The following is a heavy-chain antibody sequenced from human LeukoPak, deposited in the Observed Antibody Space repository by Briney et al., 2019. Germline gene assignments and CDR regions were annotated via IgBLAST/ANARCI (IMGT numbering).Heavy chain of an antibody. Sequence: PSETLSLTCTVSGDSISSYYWSWTRQPAGKGLEWIGRIYTSGSTDYNPSLKSRVTMSVDTSKNQFSLKLSSVTAADTAVYYCARDQGYCSGGSCRNWFDPWGQGTLVTVSS. CDR2: IYTSGST. V-gene: IGHV4-4*07. CDR3: ARDQGYCSGGSCRNWFDP. J-gene: IGHJ5*02. CDR1: GDSISSYY. D-gene: IGHD2-15*01.